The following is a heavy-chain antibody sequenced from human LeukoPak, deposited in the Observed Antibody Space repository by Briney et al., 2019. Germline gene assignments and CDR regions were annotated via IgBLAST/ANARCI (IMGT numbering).Heavy chain of an antibody. J-gene: IGHJ6*02. V-gene: IGHV1-69*04. CDR3: ARDRSTPGYYYGMDV. CDR1: GGTFSSYA. Sequence: SVKVSCKASGGTFSSYAISWVRQAPGQGLEWMGRIIPILGIANYAQKFQGRVTITADKSTSTAYMELSSLRSEDTAVYYCARDRSTPGYYYGMDVWGQGTTVTVSS. CDR2: IIPILGIA. D-gene: IGHD2-2*01.